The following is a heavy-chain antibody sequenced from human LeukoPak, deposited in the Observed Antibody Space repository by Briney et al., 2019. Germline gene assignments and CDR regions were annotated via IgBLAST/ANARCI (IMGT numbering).Heavy chain of an antibody. D-gene: IGHD3-10*01. CDR2: ISSSGSTI. CDR3: ARSAIRLGSGLARGDY. V-gene: IGHV3-11*01. Sequence: GGSLRLSCAASGFTFSSYWMSWIRQAPGKGLEWVSYISSSGSTIYYADSVKGRFTISRDNAKNSLYLQMNSLRAEDTAVYYCARSAIRLGSGLARGDYWGQGTLVTVSS. CDR1: GFTFSSYW. J-gene: IGHJ4*02.